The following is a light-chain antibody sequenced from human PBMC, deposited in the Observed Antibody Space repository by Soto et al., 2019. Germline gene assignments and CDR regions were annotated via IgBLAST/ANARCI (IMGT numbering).Light chain of an antibody. CDR3: QQRSNWPIT. CDR1: QSVSSY. J-gene: IGKJ5*01. V-gene: IGKV3-11*01. CDR2: DAS. Sequence: ETVLTQSPATLSLSPGERAIISCRASQSVSSYLAWYQQKPGQAPRLLIYDASNRASGIPARFSGSGAGTDFTLTISSLDPEDFAVYYCQQRSNWPITVGQGTRLEIK.